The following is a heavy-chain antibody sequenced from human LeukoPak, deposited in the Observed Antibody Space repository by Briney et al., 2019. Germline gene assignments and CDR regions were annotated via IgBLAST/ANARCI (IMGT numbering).Heavy chain of an antibody. CDR3: ARDYYDSSGYSADY. CDR2: ISGSGGST. V-gene: IGHV3-23*01. CDR1: GFTFSSYA. J-gene: IGHJ4*02. D-gene: IGHD3-22*01. Sequence: GGSLRLSCAASGFTFSSYAMSWVRQAPGKGLEWVSAISGSGGSTYYADSVKGRFTISRDNAKNSLYLQMNSLRDEDTAVYYCARDYYDSSGYSADYWGQGTLVTVSS.